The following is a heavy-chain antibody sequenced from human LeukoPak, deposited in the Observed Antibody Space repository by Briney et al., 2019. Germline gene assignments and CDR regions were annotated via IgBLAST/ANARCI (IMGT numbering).Heavy chain of an antibody. CDR1: GGSISSSSYY. D-gene: IGHD3-9*01. V-gene: IGHV4-39*07. Sequence: SETLSLTCTVSGGSISSSSYYWGWIRQPPGKGLEWIGSIYYSGSTYYNPSLKSRVTISVDTSKNQFSLKLSSVTAADTAVYYCARHYDIFSPECRFDYWGQGTLVTVSS. J-gene: IGHJ4*02. CDR3: ARHYDIFSPECRFDY. CDR2: IYYSGST.